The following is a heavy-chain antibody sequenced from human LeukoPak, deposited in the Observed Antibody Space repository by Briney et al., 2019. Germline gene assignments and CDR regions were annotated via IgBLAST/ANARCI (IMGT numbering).Heavy chain of an antibody. Sequence: SETLSLTCAVYGGSFSGYYWSWIRQPPGKGLEWIGETNHSGSTNYNPSLKSRVTISVDTSKNQFSLKLSSVTAADTAVYYCARGRSRDFWSGYHYYYYGMDVWGQGTTVTVSS. J-gene: IGHJ6*02. CDR1: GGSFSGYY. V-gene: IGHV4-34*01. D-gene: IGHD3-3*01. CDR2: TNHSGST. CDR3: ARGRSRDFWSGYHYYYYGMDV.